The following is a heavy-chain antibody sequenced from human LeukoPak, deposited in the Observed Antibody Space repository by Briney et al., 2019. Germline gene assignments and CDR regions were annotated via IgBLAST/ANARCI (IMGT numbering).Heavy chain of an antibody. V-gene: IGHV3-7*03. Sequence: ETLSLTCIVSGGSISRDSYYWNWIRQPAGKGLEWVANIKQDGSEKYYADSVKGRFSISRDNSKNTLYLQMNSLRAEDTAVYYCARDLSPWETRNPDAFDIWGQGTMVTVSS. CDR1: GGSISRDSYY. J-gene: IGHJ3*02. CDR3: ARDLSPWETRNPDAFDI. D-gene: IGHD1-14*01. CDR2: IKQDGSEK.